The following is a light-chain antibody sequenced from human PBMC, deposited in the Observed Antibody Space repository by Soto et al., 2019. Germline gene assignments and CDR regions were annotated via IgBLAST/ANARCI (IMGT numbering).Light chain of an antibody. CDR2: DAS. J-gene: IGKJ4*01. CDR1: QDISNY. V-gene: IGKV1-33*01. CDR3: QQYDNLPT. Sequence: DIQMTQSPSSLSVSVGDRVTITCQASQDISNYLNWYQQKPGKAPKLLIYDASNLETGVPSRFSGSGSGTDFTFTISSLQPEDIATYYCQQYDNLPTFXGGTKVDIK.